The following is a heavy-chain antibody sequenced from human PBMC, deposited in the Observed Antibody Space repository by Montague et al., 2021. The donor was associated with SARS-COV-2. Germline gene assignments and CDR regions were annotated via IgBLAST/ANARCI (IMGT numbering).Heavy chain of an antibody. CDR3: AHSCRDYLFDY. CDR2: IYWDDDK. D-gene: IGHD3-16*01. V-gene: IGHV2-5*02. Sequence: VKPTQTLTLTCTFSGFSLSTSGVGVAWIRQPPGKALEWLALIYWDDDKPYSPSLKSRLTITKDTSKNQVVLTMTNMDPVDTATYYCAHSCRDYLFDYWGQGTLVTVSS. CDR1: GFSLSTSGVG. J-gene: IGHJ4*02.